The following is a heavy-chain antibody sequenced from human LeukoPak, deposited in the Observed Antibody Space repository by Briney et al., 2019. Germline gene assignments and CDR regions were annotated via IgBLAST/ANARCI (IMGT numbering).Heavy chain of an antibody. D-gene: IGHD5-18*01. Sequence: PRGSLRLSCAGTGFTFSNYWMTWVRQPPGKGLESVANIKQDGSEKYYVDSVKGRFTVSRDNAKNSLYLQMNSLRVDDTAVYYCVRGGYGYPFDFWGQGTLVTVSS. V-gene: IGHV3-7*04. CDR3: VRGGYGYPFDF. CDR2: IKQDGSEK. CDR1: GFTFSNYW. J-gene: IGHJ4*02.